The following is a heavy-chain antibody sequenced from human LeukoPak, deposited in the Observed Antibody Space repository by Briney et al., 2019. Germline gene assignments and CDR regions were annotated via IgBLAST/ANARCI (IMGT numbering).Heavy chain of an antibody. CDR1: GFTFSDYY. Sequence: SGGSLRPSCAASGFTFSDYYMSWIRQAPGKGLEWVSYISSSDTYTNYADSVKGRFTISRDNAKNSLYLQMNSLRAEDTAVYYCARGPYSSGSSADYWGQGTLVTVSS. CDR3: ARGPYSSGSSADY. J-gene: IGHJ4*02. V-gene: IGHV3-11*06. CDR2: ISSSDTYT. D-gene: IGHD6-19*01.